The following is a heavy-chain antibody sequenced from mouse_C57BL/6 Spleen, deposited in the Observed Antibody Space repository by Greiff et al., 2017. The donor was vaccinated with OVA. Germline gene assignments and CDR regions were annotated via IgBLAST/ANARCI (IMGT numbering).Heavy chain of an antibody. CDR1: GYTFTDYY. Sequence: EVKLQQSGPELVKPGASVKISCKASGYTFTDYYMNWVKQSHGKSLEWIGDINPNNGGTSYNQKFKGKATLTVDKSSSTAYMELRSLTSEDSAVYYCARGPYYGHYFDYRGQGTTLTVSS. D-gene: IGHD1-1*01. V-gene: IGHV1-26*01. CDR2: INPNNGGT. J-gene: IGHJ2*01. CDR3: ARGPYYGHYFDY.